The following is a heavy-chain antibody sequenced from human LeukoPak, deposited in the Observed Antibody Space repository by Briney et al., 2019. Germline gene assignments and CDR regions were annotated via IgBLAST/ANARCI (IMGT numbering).Heavy chain of an antibody. CDR1: GGTFSSYA. J-gene: IGHJ6*03. Sequence: VASVKVSCKASGGTFSSYAISWVRQAPGQGLEWMGGIIPIFGTANYAQKFQGRVTITADESTSTAYMELSSLRSEDTAVYYCARVPHYYYYYMDVWGKGTTVTISS. CDR3: ARVPHYYYYYMDV. CDR2: IIPIFGTA. V-gene: IGHV1-69*13.